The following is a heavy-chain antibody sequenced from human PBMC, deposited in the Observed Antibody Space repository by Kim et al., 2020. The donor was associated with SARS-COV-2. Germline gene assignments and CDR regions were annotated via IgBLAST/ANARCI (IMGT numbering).Heavy chain of an antibody. J-gene: IGHJ3*01. CDR2: INPISGGT. Sequence: ASVKVSCKASGDSFTTHFFHWVRQAPGQGLEWMAVINPISGGTKYAQKFQGRVTMSRDMSTKTVHMDLSSLRSEDTAVYYCARAPNPDIGHHVFAVWC. CDR1: GDSFTTHF. V-gene: IGHV1-46*01. CDR3: ARAPNPDIGHHVFAV.